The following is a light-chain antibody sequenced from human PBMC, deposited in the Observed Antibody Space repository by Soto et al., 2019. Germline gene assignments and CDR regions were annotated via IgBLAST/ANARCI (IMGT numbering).Light chain of an antibody. CDR2: EGS. CDR1: SSDVGTYNL. V-gene: IGLV2-23*03. J-gene: IGLJ1*01. Sequence: QSALTQPASASGSPGQSITISCTGTSSDVGTYNLVSWYQQHPGNVPKLIIFEGSKRPSGVSNRFSGSKSGNTASLTISGLQAEDQADYYCCSYAGSSTFYVFGTGTKVTVL. CDR3: CSYAGSSTFYV.